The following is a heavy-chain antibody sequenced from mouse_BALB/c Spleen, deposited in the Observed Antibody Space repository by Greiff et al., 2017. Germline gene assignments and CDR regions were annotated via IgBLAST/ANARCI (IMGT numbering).Heavy chain of an antibody. CDR3: ARAYSYAMDY. D-gene: IGHD2-10*01. CDR2: ISSGGSYT. V-gene: IGHV5-9-4*01. CDR1: GFTFSSYA. Sequence: EVQRVESGGGLVKPGGSLKLSCAASGFTFSSYAMSWVRQSPEKRLEWVAEISSGGSYTYYPDTVTGRFTISRDNAKNTLYLEMSSLRSEDTAMYYCARAYSYAMDYWGQGTSVTVSS. J-gene: IGHJ4*01.